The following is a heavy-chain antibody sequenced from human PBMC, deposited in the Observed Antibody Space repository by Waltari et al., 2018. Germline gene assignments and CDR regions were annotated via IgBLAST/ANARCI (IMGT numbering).Heavy chain of an antibody. V-gene: IGHV3-23*04. Sequence: EVQLVESGGGLVQPGGSLRLSCAASGFTFSSYALRWVRQAPGKGLGGVSAMCGSGGSTYYADSVKGRFTISRDNSKNTLYLQMNSLRAEDTAVYYCAKDYYDSSGWDYWGQGTLVTVSS. CDR1: GFTFSSYA. CDR2: MCGSGGST. D-gene: IGHD3-22*01. CDR3: AKDYYDSSGWDY. J-gene: IGHJ4*02.